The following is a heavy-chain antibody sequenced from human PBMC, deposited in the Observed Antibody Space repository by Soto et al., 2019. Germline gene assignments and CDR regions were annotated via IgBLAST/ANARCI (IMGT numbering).Heavy chain of an antibody. Sequence: KQSQTLSLTCAISGDSVSSNSAAWNWIRQSPSRGLEWLGRTYYRSKWYNDYAVSVKSRITINPDTSKNQFSLQLNSVTPEDTAVYYCARDEELEPPTGLDYWGQGTLVTVSS. J-gene: IGHJ4*02. CDR3: ARDEELEPPTGLDY. CDR1: GDSVSSNSAA. V-gene: IGHV6-1*01. D-gene: IGHD1-1*01. CDR2: TYYRSKWYN.